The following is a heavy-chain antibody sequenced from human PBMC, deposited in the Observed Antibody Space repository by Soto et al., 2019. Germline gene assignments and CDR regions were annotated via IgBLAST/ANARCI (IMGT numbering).Heavy chain of an antibody. J-gene: IGHJ5*02. CDR3: ARARAVWFDP. V-gene: IGHV4-39*01. Sequence: QLQLQESGPGLVKPSETLSLTCTVSGGSISSSSYYWGWIRQPPGKGLEWIGSIYYSGSTYYNPSHKRRVTFAVDTSKNQFSLKLGSVTAADTAVYYCARARAVWFDPWGQGTLVTVSS. CDR2: IYYSGST. D-gene: IGHD6-19*01. CDR1: GGSISSSSYY.